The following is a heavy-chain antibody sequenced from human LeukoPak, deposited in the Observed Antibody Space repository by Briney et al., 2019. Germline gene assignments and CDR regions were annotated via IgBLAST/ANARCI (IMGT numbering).Heavy chain of an antibody. Sequence: ASVKVSCKASGYTFIAYHMHWVRQAPGQGLEWMGIINPSGGSTSYAQKFQGRVTMTRDTSTSTVYMELSSLRSEDTAVYYCARDRRPTTVVTPGAFDIWGQGTMVTVSS. CDR3: ARDRRPTTVVTPGAFDI. V-gene: IGHV1-46*01. CDR2: INPSGGST. CDR1: GYTFIAYH. J-gene: IGHJ3*02. D-gene: IGHD4-23*01.